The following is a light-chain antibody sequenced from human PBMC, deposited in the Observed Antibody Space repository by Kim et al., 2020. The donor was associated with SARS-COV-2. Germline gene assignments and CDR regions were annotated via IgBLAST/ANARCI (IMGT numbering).Light chain of an antibody. Sequence: ISPGDRVTLSGRASQGVGRHLAWYQKKPGQAPRLLIHGAATRATGIPDRFGGSGSGTEFTLTISSLQSEDVAVYYCQQYDVWPRPFGQGTKVDIK. CDR2: GAA. V-gene: IGKV3-15*01. CDR1: QGVGRH. J-gene: IGKJ1*01. CDR3: QQYDVWPRP.